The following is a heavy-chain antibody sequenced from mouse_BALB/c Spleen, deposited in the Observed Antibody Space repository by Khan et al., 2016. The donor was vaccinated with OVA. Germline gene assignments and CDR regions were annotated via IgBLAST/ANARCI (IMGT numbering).Heavy chain of an antibody. D-gene: IGHD1-1*01. V-gene: IGHV3-2*02. CDR2: IRYSGRT. CDR3: VRSVTITTVVATDFDY. CDR1: GYSITSDYA. J-gene: IGHJ2*01. Sequence: EVQLQESGPGLVKPSQSLSLTCTVTGYSITSDYAWNWIRQFPGNKLEWMGYIRYSGRTSYNPSLKSRISITRDTSKNQFFLQLNSVTTEDTATDYCVRSVTITTVVATDFDYWGQGTTLTVSS.